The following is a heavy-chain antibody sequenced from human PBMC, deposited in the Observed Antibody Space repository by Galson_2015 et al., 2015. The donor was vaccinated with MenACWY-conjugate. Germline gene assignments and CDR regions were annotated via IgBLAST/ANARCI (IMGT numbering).Heavy chain of an antibody. J-gene: IGHJ4*02. D-gene: IGHD1-26*01. CDR3: ARDGGGGTPFDC. V-gene: IGHV3-74*03. Sequence: ATDTEFADSVQGRFALPRDNARNTVYLQMNSLTAEDTAVYYCARDGGGGTPFDCWGQGTLVTVSS. CDR2: ATDT.